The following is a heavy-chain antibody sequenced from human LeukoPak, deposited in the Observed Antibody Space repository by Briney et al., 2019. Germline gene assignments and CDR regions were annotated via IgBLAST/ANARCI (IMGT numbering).Heavy chain of an antibody. Sequence: PSETLSLTCTVSGGSISSYYWSWIRQPPGKGLEWIGYIYYSGSTNYNPSLKSRVTISVDTSKNQFSLKLSSVTAADTAVYYCARGYDYGDYDFDYWGQGTLVTVSS. V-gene: IGHV4-59*01. CDR2: IYYSGST. CDR3: ARGYDYGDYDFDY. CDR1: GGSISSYY. J-gene: IGHJ4*02. D-gene: IGHD4-17*01.